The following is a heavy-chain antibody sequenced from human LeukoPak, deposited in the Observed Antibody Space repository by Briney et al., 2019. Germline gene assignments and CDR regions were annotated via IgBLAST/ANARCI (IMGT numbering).Heavy chain of an antibody. D-gene: IGHD2-2*01. Sequence: SETLSLTCTVSGGSISSSSYYWGWIRQPPGKGLEWIGRIYYSGSTYYNPSLKSRVTISVDTSKNQFSLKLSSVTAADTAVYYCARPACLGYCSSTGEDWGQGTLVTASS. CDR1: GGSISSSSYY. V-gene: IGHV4-39*01. CDR2: IYYSGST. CDR3: ARPACLGYCSSTGED. J-gene: IGHJ1*01.